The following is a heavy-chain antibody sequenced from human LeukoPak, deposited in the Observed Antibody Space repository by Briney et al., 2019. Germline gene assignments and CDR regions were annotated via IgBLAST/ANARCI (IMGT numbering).Heavy chain of an antibody. Sequence: PGGSLRLSCAASGFTFSSYGMEWVRQAPGKGLEWVAVIWYDGSNKYYADSVKDRFTISRDNSKNTLYLQMNSLRAEDTAVYYCVRELEGGLGDYWGQGTLVTVSS. V-gene: IGHV3-33*01. J-gene: IGHJ4*02. CDR1: GFTFSSYG. D-gene: IGHD2-15*01. CDR2: IWYDGSNK. CDR3: VRELEGGLGDY.